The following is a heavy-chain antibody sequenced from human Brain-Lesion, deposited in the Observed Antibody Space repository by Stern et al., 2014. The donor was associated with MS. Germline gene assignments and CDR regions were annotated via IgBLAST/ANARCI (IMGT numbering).Heavy chain of an antibody. CDR3: ARGRVVPGFQYYATDV. CDR2: IFNSGST. V-gene: IGHV4-61*02. CDR1: GGSISSGGYY. Sequence: VQLLESGPGLVKPSQTLSLSCTVSGGSISSGGYYWSWIRQPAGQGLEWIGRIFNSGSTSYNPSLKRRVTISIDTPKNQFSLRLNSMTAADTAVYYCARGRVVPGFQYYATDVWGQGTTVIVSS. J-gene: IGHJ6*02. D-gene: IGHD2-2*01.